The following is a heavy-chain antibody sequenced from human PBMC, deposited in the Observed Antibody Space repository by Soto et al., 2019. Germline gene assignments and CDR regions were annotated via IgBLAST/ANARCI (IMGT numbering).Heavy chain of an antibody. CDR2: ISSSSSYI. D-gene: IGHD3-16*01. V-gene: IGHV3-21*01. J-gene: IGHJ3*02. Sequence: GGSLRLSCAASGFTFSSYSMNWVRQAPGKGLEWVSSISSSSSYIYYADSVKGRFTISRDNAKNSLYLQMNSLRAEDTAVYYCARAPIVDDYIWGSTPASAFDIWGQGTMVTVSS. CDR1: GFTFSSYS. CDR3: ARAPIVDDYIWGSTPASAFDI.